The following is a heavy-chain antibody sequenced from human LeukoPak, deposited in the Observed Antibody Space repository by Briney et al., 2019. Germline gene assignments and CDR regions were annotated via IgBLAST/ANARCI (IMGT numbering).Heavy chain of an antibody. CDR2: ISGDSSDI. CDR1: GFTFKNYA. J-gene: IGHJ4*02. Sequence: GGSLRLSCATSGFTFKNYAMNWVRQAPGKGLEWVSSISGDSSDIYYADSVMGRSTISRDNAKNSMYLQINSLRAEDTAIYYCARRGYSDSSGYDYWGQGTLVTGSS. V-gene: IGHV3-21*01. CDR3: ARRGYSDSSGYDY. D-gene: IGHD3-22*01.